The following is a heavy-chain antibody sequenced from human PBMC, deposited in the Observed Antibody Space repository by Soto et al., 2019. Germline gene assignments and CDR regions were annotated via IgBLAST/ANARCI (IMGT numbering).Heavy chain of an antibody. CDR3: AQTLGLAVAGPGRFDL. Sequence: QVQLVQSGAEVKKYGSSVKVSCKASGGTFSRYAISWVRQAPGQGLEWMGGITPMFGTANYAQRFQGRVTITXXDXTXXADMQLSSLRSDDTAVYYCAQTLGLAVAGPGRFDLWGRGTLFTVSS. CDR1: GGTFSRYA. J-gene: IGHJ2*01. V-gene: IGHV1-69*05. CDR2: ITPMFGTA. D-gene: IGHD6-19*01.